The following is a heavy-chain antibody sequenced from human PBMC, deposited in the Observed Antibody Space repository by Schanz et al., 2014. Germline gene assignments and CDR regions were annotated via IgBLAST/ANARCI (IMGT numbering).Heavy chain of an antibody. V-gene: IGHV3-33*08. CDR3: ARGTDWNLHY. CDR2: IWSDGSGK. Sequence: GQLLESGGGLIQPGGSLRLSCAASGFTFSSYAMSWVRQAPGKGLEWVAVIWSDGSGKYYADSVKGRFTISRDNSKNTLYLQMNSLRAGDTAVYYCARGTDWNLHYWGQGALVTVSS. D-gene: IGHD1-1*01. J-gene: IGHJ4*02. CDR1: GFTFSSYA.